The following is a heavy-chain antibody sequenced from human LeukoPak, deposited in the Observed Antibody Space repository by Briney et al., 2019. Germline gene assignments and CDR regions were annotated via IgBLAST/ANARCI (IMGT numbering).Heavy chain of an antibody. Sequence: PGGSLRLSCTGSGFTFGDYGMSWVRQAPGKGLEWVGFIRSKAYGGTTEYAASVKGRFTISRDDSKSIAYLQMNSLKTEDTAVYYCTRPRYCSGGSCCFDYWGQGTLVTVSS. V-gene: IGHV3-49*04. CDR2: IRSKAYGGTT. D-gene: IGHD2-15*01. J-gene: IGHJ4*02. CDR1: GFTFGDYG. CDR3: TRPRYCSGGSCCFDY.